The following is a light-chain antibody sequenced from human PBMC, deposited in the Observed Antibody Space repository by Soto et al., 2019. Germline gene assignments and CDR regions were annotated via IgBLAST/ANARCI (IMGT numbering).Light chain of an antibody. J-gene: IGLJ1*01. CDR3: QSYVSSLSGDV. CDR2: GNS. CDR1: SSNIGAGYD. Sequence: QSVLTQPPSVSGAPGQRVTISCTGSSSNIGAGYDVHWYQQLPGTAPKLLIYGNSNRPSGVPDRFSGSKSGTSASLAITGLQAEDEADYYFQSYVSSLSGDVFGTGTKLTVL. V-gene: IGLV1-40*01.